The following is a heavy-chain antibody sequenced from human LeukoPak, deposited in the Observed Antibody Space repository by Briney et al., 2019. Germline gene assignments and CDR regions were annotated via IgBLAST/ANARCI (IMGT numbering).Heavy chain of an antibody. J-gene: IGHJ6*02. V-gene: IGHV4-61*01. D-gene: IGHD5-18*01. CDR2: IYYSGST. Sequence: SETLSLTCTVSGGSISSSSYYWSWIRQPPGKGLEWIGYIYYSGSTNYNPSLKSRVTISVDTSKNQFSLKLSSVTAADTAVYYCARDWGQRGYSYGPDDYYYGMDVWGQGTTVTVSS. CDR1: GGSISSSSYY. CDR3: ARDWGQRGYSYGPDDYYYGMDV.